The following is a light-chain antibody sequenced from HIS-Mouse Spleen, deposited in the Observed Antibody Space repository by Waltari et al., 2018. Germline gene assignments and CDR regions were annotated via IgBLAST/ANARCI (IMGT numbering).Light chain of an antibody. CDR2: ADR. V-gene: IGLV3-10*01. CDR1: ALPKKY. J-gene: IGLJ2*01. Sequence: SYELTQPPSVSVSPGQTARITCSGDALPKKYAYWYQQKSGQAPVLVIYADRKRPSGIPERFSCSSSVTMATLTISGAQVEDEADYYCYSTDSSGNHRVFGGGTKLTVL. CDR3: YSTDSSGNHRV.